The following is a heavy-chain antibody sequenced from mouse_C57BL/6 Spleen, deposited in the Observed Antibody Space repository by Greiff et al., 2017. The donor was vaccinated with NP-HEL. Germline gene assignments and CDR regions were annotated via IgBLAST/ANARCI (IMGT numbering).Heavy chain of an antibody. CDR2: IWGVGST. J-gene: IGHJ4*01. CDR3: ARSMALYAMDY. Sequence: VQLQQSGPGLVAPSQSLSITCTVSGFSFTSYGVDWVRQSPGKGLEWLGVIWGVGSTNYNSALKSRLSISKDNSKSQVFLKMNSLQTDDTAMYYCARSMALYAMDYWGQGTSVTVSS. CDR1: GFSFTSYG. D-gene: IGHD1-1*02. V-gene: IGHV2-6*01.